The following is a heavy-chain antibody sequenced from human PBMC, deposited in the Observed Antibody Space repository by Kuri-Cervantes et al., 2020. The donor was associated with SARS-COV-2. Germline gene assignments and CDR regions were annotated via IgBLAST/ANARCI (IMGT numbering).Heavy chain of an antibody. V-gene: IGHV1-3*01. CDR3: ARAGLLGGYDPFDH. CDR2: INAGNGKT. J-gene: IGHJ4*02. Sequence: ASVKVSCKASGYTFTSYVMHWVRQATGQRFEWMGWINAGNGKTKYTQKFQGRVTITRDTSASTAYMEVSSLRSEDTAVYYCARAGLLGGYDPFDHWGQGSLVTVSS. CDR1: GYTFTSYV. D-gene: IGHD2-21*02.